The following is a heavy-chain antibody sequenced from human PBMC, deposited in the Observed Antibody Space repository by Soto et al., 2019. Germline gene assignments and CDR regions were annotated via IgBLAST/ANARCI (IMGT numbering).Heavy chain of an antibody. D-gene: IGHD3-22*01. CDR1: GGSISSGGYY. Sequence: QVQLQESGPGLVKPSQTLSLTCTVSGGSISSGGYYWSWIRQHPGKGLEWIGYIYYSGSTYYNPSLKSRVTISVDTSKNQFSLKLISVTAADTAVYYCVTSFSSGTGRDYWGQGTLVTVSS. J-gene: IGHJ4*02. CDR3: VTSFSSGTGRDY. V-gene: IGHV4-31*03. CDR2: IYYSGST.